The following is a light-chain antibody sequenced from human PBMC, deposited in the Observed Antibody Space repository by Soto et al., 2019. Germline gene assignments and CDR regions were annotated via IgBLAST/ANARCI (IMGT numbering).Light chain of an antibody. CDR1: QGIRSD. Sequence: IQMTQSPSSLSGSVGDRVTITCRASQGIRSDLGWYQQKPGKAPKLLIHGASSLQSGVPSRFRGSGFGTDFTLTISSLQPEDFATYYCLQDFNYPWTFGQGTKVDIK. CDR3: LQDFNYPWT. V-gene: IGKV1-6*01. CDR2: GAS. J-gene: IGKJ1*01.